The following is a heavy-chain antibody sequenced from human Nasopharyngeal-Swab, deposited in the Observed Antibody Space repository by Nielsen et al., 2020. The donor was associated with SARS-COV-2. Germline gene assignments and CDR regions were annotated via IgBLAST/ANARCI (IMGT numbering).Heavy chain of an antibody. J-gene: IGHJ4*02. V-gene: IGHV4-4*07. D-gene: IGHD3-22*01. Sequence: SETLSLTCTVSGGSISSYYWSWIRQPAGKGLEWIGRIYTRGSTNYNPSLKSRVTMSVDTSKNQFSLKLSSVTAADTAVYYCARVDNYYDSSGYRQYYFDYWGQGTLVTVSS. CDR1: GGSISSYY. CDR2: IYTRGST. CDR3: ARVDNYYDSSGYRQYYFDY.